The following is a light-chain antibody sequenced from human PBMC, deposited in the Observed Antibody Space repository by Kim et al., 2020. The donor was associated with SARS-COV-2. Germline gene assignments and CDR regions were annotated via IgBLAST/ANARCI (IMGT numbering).Light chain of an antibody. CDR1: SSGVGGYND. CDR3: SSYTSSSTLV. Sequence: GQSITIAWTGTSSGVGGYNDVSWYQQHPGKAPKLMIYDVSNRPSGVSNRFSGSKSGNTASLTSSGLQAEDEADYYCSSYTSSSTLVFGGGTQLTVL. CDR2: DVS. V-gene: IGLV2-14*03. J-gene: IGLJ2*01.